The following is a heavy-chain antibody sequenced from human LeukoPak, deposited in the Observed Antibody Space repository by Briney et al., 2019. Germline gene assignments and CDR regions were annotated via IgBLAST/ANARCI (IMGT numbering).Heavy chain of an antibody. CDR1: GGSISSYY. V-gene: IGHV4-59*12. D-gene: IGHD6-19*01. CDR3: AALAVAGIGDFDY. J-gene: IGHJ4*02. Sequence: PSETLSLTCTVSGGSISSYYWSWIRQPPGKGLEWIGYIYYSGSTNYNPSLKSRVTMSVDTSKNQLSLKLSSVTAADTAVYYCAALAVAGIGDFDYWGQGTLVTVSS. CDR2: IYYSGST.